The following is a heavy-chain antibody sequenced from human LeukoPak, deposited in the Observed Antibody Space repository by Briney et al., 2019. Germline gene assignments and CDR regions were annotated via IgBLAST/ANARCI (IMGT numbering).Heavy chain of an antibody. V-gene: IGHV3-33*01. CDR1: GLSFNSSG. CDR3: ARVGEHQLPTD. Sequence: GESLTLSCAASGLSFNSSGFHWVRHAPGKGLEWVAVISSDGSNKYYTDSGEGRFTISRDNYKRTVQVQTNYVTDEDTAMYYCARVGEHQLPTDWGQGTLVTVSS. D-gene: IGHD6-13*01. J-gene: IGHJ4*02. CDR2: ISSDGSNK.